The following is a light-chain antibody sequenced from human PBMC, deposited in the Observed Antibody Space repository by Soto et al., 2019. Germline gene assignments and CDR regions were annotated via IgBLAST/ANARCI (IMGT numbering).Light chain of an antibody. CDR3: LQRDPWPLT. Sequence: EVVLTQSPSTLSSSPGERDTLSCRATQSVSTQLGWYQQRPGHAPRLLIYDASIRTTGVPDRFSGSGSGTDFTLTISSLEPEDYAIYYCLQRDPWPLTFGGGTKVEIK. J-gene: IGKJ4*02. CDR2: DAS. V-gene: IGKV3-11*01. CDR1: QSVSTQ.